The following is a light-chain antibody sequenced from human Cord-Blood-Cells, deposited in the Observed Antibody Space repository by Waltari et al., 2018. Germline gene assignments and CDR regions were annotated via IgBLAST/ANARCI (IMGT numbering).Light chain of an antibody. CDR1: KSGGKY. CDR3: QAWDSSTVV. CDR2: QDS. Sequence: SYELTHPPSVSVSPGQTASITCSGDKSGGKYACWYQQKPGQSPVLVIYQDSKRPSGIPERFSGSNSGNTATLTISGTQAMDEADYYCQAWDSSTVVFGGGTKLTVL. V-gene: IGLV3-1*01. J-gene: IGLJ2*01.